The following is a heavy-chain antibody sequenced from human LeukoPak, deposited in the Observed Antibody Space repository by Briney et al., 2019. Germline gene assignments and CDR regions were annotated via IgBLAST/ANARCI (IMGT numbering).Heavy chain of an antibody. V-gene: IGHV3-30-3*01. Sequence: GGSLRLSCAASGFTFSGSAMHWVRQAPGKGLEWVALISYDGSNKYYADSVKGRFTIFRDNSKNTLYLQMNSLRAEDTAVYYCASIPNLYTYGSHFDYWGQGTLVTVSS. D-gene: IGHD5-18*01. CDR2: ISYDGSNK. CDR1: GFTFSGSA. J-gene: IGHJ4*02. CDR3: ASIPNLYTYGSHFDY.